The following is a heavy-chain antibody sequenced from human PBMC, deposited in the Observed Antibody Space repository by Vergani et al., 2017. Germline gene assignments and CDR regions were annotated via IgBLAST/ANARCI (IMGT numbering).Heavy chain of an antibody. CDR2: IIPIFGTA. D-gene: IGHD5-18*01. J-gene: IGHJ6*03. V-gene: IGHV1-69*01. CDR1: GGTFSSYA. Sequence: QVQLVQSGAEVKKPGSSVKVSCKASGGTFSSYAISWVQQAPGQGLEWMGGIIPIFGTANYAQKFQGRVTITADESTSTAYMELSSLRSEDTAVYYCARDHAMVTGYYYYMDVWGKGTTVTVSS. CDR3: ARDHAMVTGYYYYMDV.